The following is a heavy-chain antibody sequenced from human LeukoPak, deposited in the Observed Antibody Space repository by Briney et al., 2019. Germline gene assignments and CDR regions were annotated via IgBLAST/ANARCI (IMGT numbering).Heavy chain of an antibody. CDR2: INWNGGSR. CDR3: ARVLGSRGYCFPD. J-gene: IGHJ4*02. CDR1: GFTFSSYA. Sequence: GGSLRLSCAASGFTFSSYAMSWVRQAPGKGLEWVSGINWNGGSRGYADSVKGRFTISRDNAKNSLSLQMSSLRAEDTAVYYCARVLGSRGYCFPDWGQGTLVTVSS. D-gene: IGHD2/OR15-2a*01. V-gene: IGHV3-20*04.